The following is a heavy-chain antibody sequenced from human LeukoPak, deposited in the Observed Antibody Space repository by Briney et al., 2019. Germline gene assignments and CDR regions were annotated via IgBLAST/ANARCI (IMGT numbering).Heavy chain of an antibody. CDR2: ISGSGGST. CDR3: AKGGGYVTYYYMDV. D-gene: IGHD5-12*01. Sequence: PGGSLRLSCAASGFTFSSYAMSWFPQAPGKGLEWVSAISGSGGSTYYADSVKGRFTISRDNSKNTLYLQMNSLRAEDTAVYYCAKGGGYVTYYYMDVWGKGTTVTVSS. CDR1: GFTFSSYA. V-gene: IGHV3-23*01. J-gene: IGHJ6*03.